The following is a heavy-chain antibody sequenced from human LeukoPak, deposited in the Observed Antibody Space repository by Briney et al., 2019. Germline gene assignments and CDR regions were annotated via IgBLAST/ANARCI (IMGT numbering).Heavy chain of an antibody. Sequence: PGGSLRLSCAASGFTFTTYWMSWVRQAPGKGLEWVANIDNAGSDKYYVDSVEGRFTISRDNAKNSLYLQMNSLRAEDTAVYYCARVSYYGSGSDYWGQGTLVTVSS. CDR1: GFTFTTYW. V-gene: IGHV3-7*01. CDR3: ARVSYYGSGSDY. J-gene: IGHJ4*02. D-gene: IGHD3-10*01. CDR2: IDNAGSDK.